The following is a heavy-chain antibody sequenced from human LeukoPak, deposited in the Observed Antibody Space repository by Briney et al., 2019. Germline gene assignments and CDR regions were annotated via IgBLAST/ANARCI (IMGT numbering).Heavy chain of an antibody. CDR1: GFTFNIYS. Sequence: PGGSLRLSCAASGFTFNIYSMNWVRQAPGKGLEWVSSISGTSNYIYYADSVKGRFTISRDNAKNSLYLHMNSLRAEDTAVYYCARLYGTYPGWFDPWGQGTLVTVSS. V-gene: IGHV3-21*01. CDR2: ISGTSNYI. J-gene: IGHJ5*02. CDR3: ARLYGTYPGWFDP. D-gene: IGHD4-17*01.